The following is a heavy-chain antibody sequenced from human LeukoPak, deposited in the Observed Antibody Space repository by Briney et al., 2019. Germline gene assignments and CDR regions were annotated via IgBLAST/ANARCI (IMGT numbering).Heavy chain of an antibody. D-gene: IGHD2-2*01. CDR1: GGTFSSYA. V-gene: IGHV1-69*04. CDR2: IIPILGIA. Sequence: SVKVSCKASGGTFSSYAISWVRQAPGQGLEWMGRIIPILGIANYAQKFQGRLTITTDESTSTAYMELSSLRSDDTAVYYCARAVRDFVVVPAANDAFDIWGQGTMVTVSS. CDR3: ARAVRDFVVVPAANDAFDI. J-gene: IGHJ3*02.